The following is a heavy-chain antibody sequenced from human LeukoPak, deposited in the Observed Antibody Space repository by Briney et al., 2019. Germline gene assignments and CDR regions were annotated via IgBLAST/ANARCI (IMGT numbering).Heavy chain of an antibody. J-gene: IGHJ3*02. CDR3: ARGGLIQRHAFDI. Sequence: GGSLRLSCAASGFTFSDYYMSWIRQAPGKGLEWVSYISSSGSTIYYADSVKGRFTISRDNAKNSLYLQMNSLRGEDTALYYCARGGLIQRHAFDIWGQGTMVTVSS. CDR1: GFTFSDYY. CDR2: ISSSGSTI. V-gene: IGHV3-11*01. D-gene: IGHD1-1*01.